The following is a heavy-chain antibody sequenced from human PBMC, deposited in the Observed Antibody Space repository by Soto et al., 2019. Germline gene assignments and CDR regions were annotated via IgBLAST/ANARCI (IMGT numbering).Heavy chain of an antibody. J-gene: IGHJ5*02. CDR3: ARGLIGAAGRFDP. D-gene: IGHD6-13*01. CDR1: GGSISSGDYY. Sequence: SETLSLTCTVSGGSISSGDYYWSWIRQPPGKGLEWIGYIYYSGSTYYNPSLKSRVTISVDTSKNQFSLKLSSVTAADTAVYYCARGLIGAAGRFDPWGQGTLVTVSS. CDR2: IYYSGST. V-gene: IGHV4-30-4*01.